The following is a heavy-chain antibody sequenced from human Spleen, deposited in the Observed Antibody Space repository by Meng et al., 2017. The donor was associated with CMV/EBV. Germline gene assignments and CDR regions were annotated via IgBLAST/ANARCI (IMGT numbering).Heavy chain of an antibody. CDR3: ATSSSWPLNFDY. Sequence: CKASGGIFSTHIITWVRQAPGHGLEWMGGIIPMLGTPDYAQKFQGRVTITTDESTRTAFMELSSLRSEDTAVYYCATSSSWPLNFDYWGQGTLVTVSS. D-gene: IGHD6-13*01. J-gene: IGHJ4*02. CDR2: IIPMLGTP. V-gene: IGHV1-69*05. CDR1: GGIFSTHI.